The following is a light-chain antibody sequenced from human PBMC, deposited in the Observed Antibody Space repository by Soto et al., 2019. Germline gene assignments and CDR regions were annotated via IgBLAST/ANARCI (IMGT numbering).Light chain of an antibody. J-gene: IGKJ4*01. CDR1: QNIYFW. V-gene: IGKV1D-12*01. CDR2: GAS. CDR3: QQAHSFPLT. Sequence: DIQMTQSPSSVSASVGDTVTITCRASQNIYFWLAWYQQRPGKAPKFLISGASSLQTGVPSRFSGSRSGTDFTLRITGLQPEDFATYYCQQAHSFPLTFGGGTK.